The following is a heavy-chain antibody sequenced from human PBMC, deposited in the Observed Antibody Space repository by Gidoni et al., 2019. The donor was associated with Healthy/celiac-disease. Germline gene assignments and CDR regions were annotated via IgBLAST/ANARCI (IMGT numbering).Heavy chain of an antibody. D-gene: IGHD1-7*01. CDR2: ISYDGSNK. Sequence: QVQLVESGGGVVQPGRSLRLSCAASGFTFSSYGMHWVRQAPGKGLEWVAVISYDGSNKYYADSVKGRFTISRDNSKNTLYLQMNSLRAEDTAVYYCAKDFITGTTFDYYYGMDVWGQGTTVTVSS. CDR3: AKDFITGTTFDYYYGMDV. CDR1: GFTFSSYG. V-gene: IGHV3-30*18. J-gene: IGHJ6*02.